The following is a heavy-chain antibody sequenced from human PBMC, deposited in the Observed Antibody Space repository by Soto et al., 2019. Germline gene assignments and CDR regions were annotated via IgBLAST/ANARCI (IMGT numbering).Heavy chain of an antibody. J-gene: IGHJ4*02. Sequence: EVQLVESGGGFVQPGGSLRLSCAASEFTFSSYWMHWVRQAPGKGLVWVSRIKSDGSSTSYADSVKGRFTISRDNAKNTLYLQMNSLRAEDRAVYYCARDYSVTGTTGIGYWGQGTLVTVSS. CDR1: EFTFSSYW. D-gene: IGHD1-20*01. V-gene: IGHV3-74*01. CDR3: ARDYSVTGTTGIGY. CDR2: IKSDGSST.